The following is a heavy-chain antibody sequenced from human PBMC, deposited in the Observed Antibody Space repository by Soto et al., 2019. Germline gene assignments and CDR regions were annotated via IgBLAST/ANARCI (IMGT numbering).Heavy chain of an antibody. CDR1: GYTFINYY. CDR3: ARGYTVDTAMVDAFDI. J-gene: IGHJ3*02. CDR2: INPTGGST. D-gene: IGHD5-18*01. V-gene: IGHV1-46*01. Sequence: ASVKVSCKASGYTFINYYIHWVRQAPGHGLEWIAIINPTGGSTNYAQKFQGRLTLTMDTSTSTVYMELSSLRSEDTAVYYCARGYTVDTAMVDAFDIWGQGTMVTVSS.